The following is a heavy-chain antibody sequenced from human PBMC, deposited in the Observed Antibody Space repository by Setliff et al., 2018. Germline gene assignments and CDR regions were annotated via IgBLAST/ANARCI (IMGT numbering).Heavy chain of an antibody. CDR1: GFAFSTYG. Sequence: GGSLRLSCVASGFAFSTYGMHWVRQAPGKGLEWVALISYDGNKIYYADSVRGRFTISRDTSKNTVFLQMNSLRPDDTAVYYCTRGAISGHDLGSPYWGQGTLVTVSS. CDR3: TRGAISGHDLGSPY. V-gene: IGHV3-30*19. D-gene: IGHD5-12*01. CDR2: ISYDGNKI. J-gene: IGHJ4*02.